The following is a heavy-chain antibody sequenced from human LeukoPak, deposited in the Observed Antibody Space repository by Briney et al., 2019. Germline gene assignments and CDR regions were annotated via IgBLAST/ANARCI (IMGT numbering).Heavy chain of an antibody. Sequence: GGSLRLSCAASGFTFSSHAMNWVRQAPGKGLEWVSHITASGTAMFYADSVKGRFTISRDNAKNSLYLQMNSLRDEDTAVYYCAKALMGALDYWGQGTLVTVSS. J-gene: IGHJ4*02. CDR3: AKALMGALDY. V-gene: IGHV3-48*02. D-gene: IGHD1-26*01. CDR1: GFTFSSHA. CDR2: ITASGTAM.